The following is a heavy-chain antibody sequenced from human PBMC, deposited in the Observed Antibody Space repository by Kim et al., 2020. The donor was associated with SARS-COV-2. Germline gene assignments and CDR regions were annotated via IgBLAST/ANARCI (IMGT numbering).Heavy chain of an antibody. Sequence: GGSLRLSCAASGFTFSSYAMSWVRQAPGKGLEWVSVIYSGGSSTYYADSVKGRFTISRDNSKNTLYLQMNSLRAEDTAVYYCAKDGEQWLADTLYYFDYWGQGTLVTVSS. D-gene: IGHD6-19*01. CDR2: IYSGGSST. CDR1: GFTFSSYA. J-gene: IGHJ4*02. CDR3: AKDGEQWLADTLYYFDY. V-gene: IGHV3-23*03.